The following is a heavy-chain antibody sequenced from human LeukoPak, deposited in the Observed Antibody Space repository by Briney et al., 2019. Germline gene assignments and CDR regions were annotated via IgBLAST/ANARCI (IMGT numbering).Heavy chain of an antibody. D-gene: IGHD6-13*01. CDR1: GYTFTSYA. CDR2: INAGNGNT. J-gene: IGHJ4*02. Sequence: ASVKVSCKASGYTFTSYAMHWVRQAPGQKLEWMGWINAGNGNTKYSQEFQGRVTITRDTSASTAYMELSSLRSEDTAVYYCARGLMYSSSWYARDYFDYWGQGTLVTVSS. CDR3: ARGLMYSSSWYARDYFDY. V-gene: IGHV1-3*03.